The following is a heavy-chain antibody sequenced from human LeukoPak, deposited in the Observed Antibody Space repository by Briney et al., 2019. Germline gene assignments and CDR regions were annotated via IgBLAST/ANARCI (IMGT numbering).Heavy chain of an antibody. CDR1: GGSISSYY. V-gene: IGHV4-59*06. CDR3: VRGRYDSSGYNYWYFDL. D-gene: IGHD3-22*01. Sequence: SETLSLTCTVSGGSISSYYWSWIRQHPGKGLEWIGYIYHSGYTYYNPSLKSRVTMSLDTSKNKFSLKLSSVTAADTAVYYCVRGRYDSSGYNYWYFDLWGRGTLVTVSS. J-gene: IGHJ2*01. CDR2: IYHSGYT.